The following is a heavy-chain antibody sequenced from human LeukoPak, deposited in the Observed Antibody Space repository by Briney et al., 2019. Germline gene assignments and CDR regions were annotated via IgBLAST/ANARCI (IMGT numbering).Heavy chain of an antibody. V-gene: IGHV3-48*02. D-gene: IGHD3-10*01. Sequence: PGGSLRLSCAASGFTFSPLGMNCVRQAPGRGLEWVAYISSYSTTTYYADSVKGRFTISRDNAKNSLYLQVNSLRDEDTAVYYCARGRGLTLSYHYFDYWGQGTLVTVSS. J-gene: IGHJ4*02. CDR3: ARGRGLTLSYHYFDY. CDR1: GFTFSPLG. CDR2: ISSYSTTT.